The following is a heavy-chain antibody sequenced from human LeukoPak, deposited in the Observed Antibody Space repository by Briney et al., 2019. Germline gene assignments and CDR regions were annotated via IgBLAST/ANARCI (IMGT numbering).Heavy chain of an antibody. CDR2: MNPNSGNT. CDR1: GYTFTSYD. D-gene: IGHD2-2*01. J-gene: IGHJ4*02. Sequence: ASVKVSCKASGYTFTSYDINWVRQATGQGLEWMGWMNPNSGNTGYAQKFQGRVTITGNTSISTAYMELSSLRSEDTAVYYCARDDCSSTSCSEWGQGTLVTVSS. CDR3: ARDDCSSTSCSE. V-gene: IGHV1-8*01.